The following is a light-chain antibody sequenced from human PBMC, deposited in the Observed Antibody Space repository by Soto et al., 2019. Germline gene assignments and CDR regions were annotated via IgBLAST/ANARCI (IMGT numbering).Light chain of an antibody. J-gene: IGLJ1*01. CDR1: SSDVGGYNF. Sequence: QSALTQPAAVSGSRGQSITISCTGTSSDVGGYNFVSWYQQHPGKAPKLIISEVSNRPSGVSNRFSGSKSGNTASLTISGLQTEDEGDYYCSSYTITTARVFGSGTKVTVL. CDR3: SSYTITTARV. CDR2: EVS. V-gene: IGLV2-14*01.